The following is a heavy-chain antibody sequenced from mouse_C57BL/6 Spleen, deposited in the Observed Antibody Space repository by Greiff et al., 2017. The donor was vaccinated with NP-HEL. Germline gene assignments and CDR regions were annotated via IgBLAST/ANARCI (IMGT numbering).Heavy chain of an antibody. CDR1: GIDFSRYW. J-gene: IGHJ2*01. CDR3: ASLLLPYYFDY. Sequence: EVKLQESGGGLVQPGGSLKLSCAASGIDFSRYWMSWVRRAPGKGLEWIGEINPDSSTINYAPSLKDKFIISRDNAKNTLYLQMSKVRSEDTALYYCASLLLPYYFDYWGQGTTLTVSS. CDR2: INPDSSTI. V-gene: IGHV4-1*01. D-gene: IGHD2-10*01.